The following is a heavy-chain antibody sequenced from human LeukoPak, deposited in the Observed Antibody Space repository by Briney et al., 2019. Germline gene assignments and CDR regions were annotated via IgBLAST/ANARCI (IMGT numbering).Heavy chain of an antibody. D-gene: IGHD2-2*03. Sequence: ASVKVSCKASGYTFTSYGISWVRQAPGQGLEWMGWISAYNSNTNYAQKLQGRVTMTTDTSTSTAYMELRSLRSDDTAVYYCVRVDIVVVPAAKGPYYYYGMDVWGRGTTVTVSS. V-gene: IGHV1-18*01. CDR3: VRVDIVVVPAAKGPYYYYGMDV. CDR2: ISAYNSNT. CDR1: GYTFTSYG. J-gene: IGHJ6*02.